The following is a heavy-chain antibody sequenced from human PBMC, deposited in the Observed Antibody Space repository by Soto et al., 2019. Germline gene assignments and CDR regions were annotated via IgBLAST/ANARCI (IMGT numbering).Heavy chain of an antibody. J-gene: IGHJ4*02. D-gene: IGHD3-16*01. CDR3: AKGRGGEFTSSRYFDY. Sequence: EMQLLVSGGGLAQPGGSLRLSCAASGFGFSSYAMSWVRQAPGKGLEWVSGINPGGGTTNYADSVKGRFTISRDNSNNTLYLETNSLRVEDTAIYYCAKGRGGEFTSSRYFDYWGQGTLVTVSS. CDR1: GFGFSSYA. CDR2: INPGGGTT. V-gene: IGHV3-23*01.